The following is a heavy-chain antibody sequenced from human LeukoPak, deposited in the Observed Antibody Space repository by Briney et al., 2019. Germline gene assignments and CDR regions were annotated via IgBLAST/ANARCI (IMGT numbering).Heavy chain of an antibody. V-gene: IGHV4-34*01. CDR1: GGSFSGYY. Sequence: KPSETLSLTCAVSGGSFSGYYWTWIRQPPGKGLEWIGEINHSGSANYSPSLSSRVTISLDMSENQFSLKLTSVTAADTAVYYCARGQGTVTTHWGQGTLVTVSS. D-gene: IGHD4-17*01. J-gene: IGHJ4*02. CDR3: ARGQGTVTTH. CDR2: INHSGSA.